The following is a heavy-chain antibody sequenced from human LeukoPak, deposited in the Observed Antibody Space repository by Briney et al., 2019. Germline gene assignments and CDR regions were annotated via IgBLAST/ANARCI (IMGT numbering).Heavy chain of an antibody. Sequence: PSETLSLTCTVSGGSISTTGYYWGWSRQPPGKGLEWIGAINYSGSTYYNPSLKSRVTISADTSKTHFSLKLSTVTAADTAVYYCAAYYYDSRGYFDWGQGTLVTVSS. V-gene: IGHV4-39*01. J-gene: IGHJ4*02. D-gene: IGHD3-22*01. CDR1: GGSISTTGYY. CDR2: INYSGST. CDR3: AAYYYDSRGYFD.